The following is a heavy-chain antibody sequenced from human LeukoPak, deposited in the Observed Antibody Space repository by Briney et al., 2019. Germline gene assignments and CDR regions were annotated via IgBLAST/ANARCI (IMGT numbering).Heavy chain of an antibody. CDR2: ISSNGGST. D-gene: IGHD3-9*01. V-gene: IGHV3-64*01. CDR1: GFTFSSYA. CDR3: ARAIILSGSWAYYYYYGMDV. J-gene: IGHJ6*02. Sequence: GGSLRLSCAASGFTFSSYAMHWVRQAPGKGLEYVSAISSNGGSTYYANSVKGRFTISRDNSKNTLYLQMGSLRAEDMAVYYCARAIILSGSWAYYYYYGMDVWGQGTTVTVSS.